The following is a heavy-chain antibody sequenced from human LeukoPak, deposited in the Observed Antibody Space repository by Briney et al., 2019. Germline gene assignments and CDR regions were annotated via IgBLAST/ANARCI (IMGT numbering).Heavy chain of an antibody. CDR1: GYTFTSYG. Sequence: ASVKVSCKASGYTFTSYGISWVRQAPGQGLEWMGWISAYNGNTNYAQKLQGRVTMTTDTPTSTAYMELRSLRSDDTAVYYCARDLMRYFDWLFFYYYGMDVWGQGTTVTVSS. CDR2: ISAYNGNT. V-gene: IGHV1-18*01. J-gene: IGHJ6*02. D-gene: IGHD3-9*01. CDR3: ARDLMRYFDWLFFYYYGMDV.